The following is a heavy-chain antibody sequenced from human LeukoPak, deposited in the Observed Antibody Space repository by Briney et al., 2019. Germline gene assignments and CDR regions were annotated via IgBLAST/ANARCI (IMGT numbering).Heavy chain of an antibody. J-gene: IGHJ4*02. CDR1: GDSVSSNSAA. Sequence: SRTLSLTCAISGDSVSSNSAAWNWIRQSPSRGLEWLGRTYYRSKWYNDYAVSVKSRITINPDTSKNQFPLQLNSVTPEDTAVYYCARERYYGSGSPLYYSDYWGQGTLVTVSS. CDR3: ARERYYGSGSPLYYSDY. D-gene: IGHD3-10*01. V-gene: IGHV6-1*01. CDR2: TYYRSKWYN.